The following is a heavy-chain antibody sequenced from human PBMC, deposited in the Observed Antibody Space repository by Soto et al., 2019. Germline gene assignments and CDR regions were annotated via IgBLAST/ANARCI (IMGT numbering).Heavy chain of an antibody. CDR2: IGSTGDYI. J-gene: IGHJ4*03. CDR1: GFLFNSYT. V-gene: IGHV3-21*01. CDR3: ARDMAYAPTLSDY. Sequence: VGSLRLSCAASGFLFNSYTMNWVRQAPGQGLEWVASIGSTGDYIHYADAVKGRFTISRDNGRKSLYLQMSRVRVEDTAVYHCARDMAYAPTLSDYWGPGTLVTVSS. D-gene: IGHD2-2*01.